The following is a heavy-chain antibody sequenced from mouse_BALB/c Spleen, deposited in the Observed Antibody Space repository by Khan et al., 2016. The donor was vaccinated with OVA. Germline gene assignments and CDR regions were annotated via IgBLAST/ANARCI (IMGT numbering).Heavy chain of an antibody. CDR1: GFNIKDYY. J-gene: IGHJ3*01. CDR2: IDPENGET. V-gene: IGHV14-1*02. Sequence: EVQLQESGAEIVRPGALVKVSCKGYGFNIKDYYIHWVKQRPEQGLEWIGWIDPENGETVYDPKFQDKATITADTSSNTAYLQLSSLTSEDTAVSYCARSGYFAWFAYWGQGTLVTVSA. CDR3: ARSGYFAWFAY.